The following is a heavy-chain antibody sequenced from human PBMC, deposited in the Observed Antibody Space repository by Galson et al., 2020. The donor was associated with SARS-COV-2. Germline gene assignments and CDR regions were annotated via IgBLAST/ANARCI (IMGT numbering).Heavy chain of an antibody. J-gene: IGHJ4*02. CDR1: GFTFTTYA. CDR3: AKSSERVSSTVYVVSLPEHCDD. D-gene: IGHD3-22*01. V-gene: IGHV3-23*01. CDR2: ISGSGATT. Sequence: TGGSLRLSCAASGFTFTTYAMSWVRQAPGKGLEWVATISGSGATTYYADSAKGRFTISKDNSKNTLNLQINSLRLEDTAVYYCAKSSERVSSTVYVVSLPEHCDDWGPGTLVTVSS.